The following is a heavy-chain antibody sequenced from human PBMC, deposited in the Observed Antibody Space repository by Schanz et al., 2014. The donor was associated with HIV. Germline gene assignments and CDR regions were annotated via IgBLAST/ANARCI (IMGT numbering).Heavy chain of an antibody. D-gene: IGHD4-17*01. CDR1: GFTFSSYA. J-gene: IGHJ6*02. Sequence: EVQLLESGGGLVQPGGSLRLSCAASGFTFSSYAMTWVRQAPGKGLEWVSSISGSGGNTYFTDSVKGRFTVSRDNSKNTLYLQMNSLRAEDTAVYYCAKSRGDSWPYGMDVWGQGTTVTVSS. V-gene: IGHV3-23*01. CDR2: ISGSGGNT. CDR3: AKSRGDSWPYGMDV.